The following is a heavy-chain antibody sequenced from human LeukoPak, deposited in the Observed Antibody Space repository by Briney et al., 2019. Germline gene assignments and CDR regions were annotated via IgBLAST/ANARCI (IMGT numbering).Heavy chain of an antibody. J-gene: IGHJ6*02. Sequence: ASVKVSCKASGYTFTSYGISWVRQAPGQGLEWMGWISAYNGNTNYAQKLQGRVTMTTDTSTSTAYMELRSLRSDDTAVYYCARVPSSGYYYYYYGMDVWGQGTTVTVPS. V-gene: IGHV1-18*01. CDR2: ISAYNGNT. CDR3: ARVPSSGYYYYYYGMDV. CDR1: GYTFTSYG. D-gene: IGHD3-22*01.